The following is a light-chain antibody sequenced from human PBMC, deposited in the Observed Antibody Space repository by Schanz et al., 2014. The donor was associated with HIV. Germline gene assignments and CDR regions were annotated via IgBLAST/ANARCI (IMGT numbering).Light chain of an antibody. Sequence: QSALTQPASVSGSPGQSITISCTGTTSDIGTYDLVSWYQQHPGEAPKLLIYGVTNRPSGISNRFSGSKSANTASLTISGLQDEDEADYYCSSYTGRNSWVFGGGTKLTVL. CDR1: TSDIGTYDL. J-gene: IGLJ3*02. V-gene: IGLV2-14*02. CDR2: GVT. CDR3: SSYTGRNSWV.